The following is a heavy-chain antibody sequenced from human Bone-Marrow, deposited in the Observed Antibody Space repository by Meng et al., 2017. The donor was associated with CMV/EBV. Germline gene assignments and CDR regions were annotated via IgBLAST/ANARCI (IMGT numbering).Heavy chain of an antibody. J-gene: IGHJ5*02. CDR1: AYTFTSYY. CDR3: ARANYDFWSGYPDWFDP. D-gene: IGHD3-3*01. Sequence: ASLKLSWKGAAYTFTSYYMHRVRQAPGQGLEWMGIINPSGGSTSYAQKFQGRVTMTRDTSTSTVYMELSSLRSEDTAVYYCARANYDFWSGYPDWFDPWGQGTLVTVSS. CDR2: INPSGGST. V-gene: IGHV1-46*01.